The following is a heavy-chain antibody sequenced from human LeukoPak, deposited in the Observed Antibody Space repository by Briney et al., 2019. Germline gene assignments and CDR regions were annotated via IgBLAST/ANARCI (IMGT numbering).Heavy chain of an antibody. Sequence: SETLSLTCTVSGGSISSYYWSWIRQPPGKGLEWIGYIYTSGSTNYNPSLKSRVTISVGTSKNQFSLKLSSVTAADTAVYYCARESSTSCYRDWGQGTLVTVSS. V-gene: IGHV4-4*09. CDR3: ARESSTSCYRD. D-gene: IGHD2-2*02. CDR2: IYTSGST. CDR1: GGSISSYY. J-gene: IGHJ4*02.